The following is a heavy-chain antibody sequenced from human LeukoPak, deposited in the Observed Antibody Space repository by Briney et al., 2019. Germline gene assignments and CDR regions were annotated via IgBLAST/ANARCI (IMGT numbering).Heavy chain of an antibody. J-gene: IGHJ4*02. CDR2: IIPIFGTA. D-gene: IGHD5-18*01. CDR3: ARDALRGYSYGLTIDC. Sequence: SSVKVSCKTSGGTFSSYAISWVRQAPGQGLEWMGGIIPIFGTANYAQKFQGRVTITADESTSTAYMELSSLRSEDTAVYYCARDALRGYSYGLTIDCWGQGTLVTVSS. CDR1: GGTFSSYA. V-gene: IGHV1-69*01.